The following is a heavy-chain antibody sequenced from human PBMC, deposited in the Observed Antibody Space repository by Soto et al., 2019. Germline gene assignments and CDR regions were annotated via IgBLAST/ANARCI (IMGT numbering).Heavy chain of an antibody. J-gene: IGHJ5*02. D-gene: IGHD3-10*01. CDR3: ARVPRYYYGSGRPNWFDP. CDR2: ISAYNGNT. Sequence: ASVKVSCKASGYTFTSYGISWVRQAPGQGLEWMGWISAYNGNTNYAQKLQGRVTMTTDTSTSTAYMELRSLRSDDTAVYYCARVPRYYYGSGRPNWFDPWGQGTPVTVSS. V-gene: IGHV1-18*04. CDR1: GYTFTSYG.